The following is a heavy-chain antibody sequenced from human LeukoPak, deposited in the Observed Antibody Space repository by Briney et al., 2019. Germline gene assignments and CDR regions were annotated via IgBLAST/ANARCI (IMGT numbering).Heavy chain of an antibody. CDR1: GGSISSYY. D-gene: IGHD2-15*01. CDR3: AKGIGRYCSGGNCMNKLFDF. CDR2: IYYSGST. Sequence: RPSETLSLTCTVSGGSISSYYWSWIRQPPGKGLEWIGYIYYSGSTNYNPSLKSRVTISVDTSKNQFSLKLSSVTTADTAVYYCAKGIGRYCSGGNCMNKLFDFWGQGTLVTVSS. J-gene: IGHJ4*02. V-gene: IGHV4-59*01.